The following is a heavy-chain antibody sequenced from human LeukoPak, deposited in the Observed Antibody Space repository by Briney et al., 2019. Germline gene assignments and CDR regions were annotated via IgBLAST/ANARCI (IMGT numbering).Heavy chain of an antibody. Sequence: GGSLRFSCAASGFTFSSYLMNWVRQAPGKGLEWVANIKHDGSEKNYLDSVKGRFTISRDNAKNSLYLQMNSLRVEDTAVYYCAWSDNAAHDCWGQGTLVTVSS. CDR1: GFTFSSYL. V-gene: IGHV3-7*01. CDR3: AWSDNAAHDC. CDR2: IKHDGSEK. J-gene: IGHJ4*02. D-gene: IGHD2-2*01.